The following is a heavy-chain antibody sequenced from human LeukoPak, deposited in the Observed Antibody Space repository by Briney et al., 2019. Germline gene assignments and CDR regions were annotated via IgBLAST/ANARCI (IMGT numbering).Heavy chain of an antibody. Sequence: ASVKVYCKASGYTFTSYDINWVRQATGQGLEWMGWMNPNSGNTGYAQKFQGRVTITRNTSISTAYMELSSLRSEDTAVYYCARAPLGGYYFSHGWGQGTLVTVSS. D-gene: IGHD3-3*01. J-gene: IGHJ1*01. CDR2: MNPNSGNT. V-gene: IGHV1-8*03. CDR1: GYTFTSYD. CDR3: ARAPLGGYYFSHG.